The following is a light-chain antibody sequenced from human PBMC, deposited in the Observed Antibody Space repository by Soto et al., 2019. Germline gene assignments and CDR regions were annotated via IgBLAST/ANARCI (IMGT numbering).Light chain of an antibody. CDR3: QQYTNWPYT. Sequence: EIVMMQSPATLSVSPRERATLSCRASQALSNNLAWYQHKPGQAPRLLIYGASTRATGVPVRFSGSGSETEFTLSISSLQSDDLAIYNCQQYTNWPYTFGQGTKLEIE. CDR2: GAS. V-gene: IGKV3-15*01. CDR1: QALSNN. J-gene: IGKJ2*01.